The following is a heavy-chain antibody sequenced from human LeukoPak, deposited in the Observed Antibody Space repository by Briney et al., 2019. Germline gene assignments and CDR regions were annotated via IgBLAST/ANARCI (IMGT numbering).Heavy chain of an antibody. V-gene: IGHV3-33*01. CDR1: GFTFSSYA. D-gene: IGHD3-16*01. CDR2: LWYDGNNE. CDR3: ARQYRSNRRGYYGMDV. Sequence: QPGRSLRLSCAASGFTFSSYALHWVRQAPGKGLEWVAVLWYDGNNENYADSVKGRFTISRDSSHSTLYLQMNSLGVDDTAVYYLARQYRSNRRGYYGMDVWGQGTTVTVSS. J-gene: IGHJ6*02.